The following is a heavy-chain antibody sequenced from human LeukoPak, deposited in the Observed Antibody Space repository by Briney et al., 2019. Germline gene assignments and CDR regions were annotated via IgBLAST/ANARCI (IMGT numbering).Heavy chain of an antibody. Sequence: PGGSLRLSCAASGFTFDDYGMSWVRQAPGKGLEWVSGINWNGGSTGYADSVKGRFTISRDNAKNSLYLQMNSLRAEDTAVYYCARDGPMVRGVIAAFDIWGQGTMVTVSS. CDR1: GFTFDDYG. J-gene: IGHJ3*02. D-gene: IGHD3-10*01. CDR2: INWNGGST. CDR3: ARDGPMVRGVIAAFDI. V-gene: IGHV3-20*04.